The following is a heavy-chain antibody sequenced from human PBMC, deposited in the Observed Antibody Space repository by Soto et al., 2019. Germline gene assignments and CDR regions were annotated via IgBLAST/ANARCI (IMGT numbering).Heavy chain of an antibody. CDR1: GFTFGSYA. J-gene: IGHJ5*02. CDR2: ISGSGGST. CDR3: AKDRVGIVGANRSNWFDP. V-gene: IGHV3-23*01. Sequence: EVLLLESGGGLVQPGGSLRLSCAASGFTFGSYAMSWVRQAPGKGLEWVSAISGSGGSTYYADSVKGRFTISRDNSKNTLYLQMNSLRAEDTSVYYCAKDRVGIVGANRSNWFDPWGQGTLVTVSS. D-gene: IGHD1-26*01.